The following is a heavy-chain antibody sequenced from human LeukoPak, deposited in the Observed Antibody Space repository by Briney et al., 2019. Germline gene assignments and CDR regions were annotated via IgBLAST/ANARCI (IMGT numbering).Heavy chain of an antibody. V-gene: IGHV1-46*01. J-gene: IGHJ4*02. CDR3: ARGGKYGCSGGSCYSDY. CDR1: GYIFTSYY. D-gene: IGHD2-15*01. Sequence: ASVKVSCKASGYIFTSYYMHWVRQAPGQGLEWMGIINPSGGSTSYAQKFQGRVTMTRDTSTSTAHMELSRLRSDDTAVYYCARGGKYGCSGGSCYSDYWGQGTLVTVSA. CDR2: INPSGGST.